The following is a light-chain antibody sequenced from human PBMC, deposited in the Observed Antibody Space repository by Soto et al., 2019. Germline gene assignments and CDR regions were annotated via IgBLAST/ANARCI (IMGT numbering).Light chain of an antibody. V-gene: IGKV3-20*01. CDR1: QSVRSGY. Sequence: EIVLTQSPGTLSLSPGERATLSCRASQSVRSGYLAWYQQKPGQAPRLLIYDSSSRATDVPDRFSGSGSGTDFTLTISRLEPEDFAVYYCQQYGSSPRTFGQGTKVELK. CDR2: DSS. J-gene: IGKJ1*01. CDR3: QQYGSSPRT.